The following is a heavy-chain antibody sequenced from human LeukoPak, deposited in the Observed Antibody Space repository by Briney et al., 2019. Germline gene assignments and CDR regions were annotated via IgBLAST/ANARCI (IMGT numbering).Heavy chain of an antibody. CDR2: INPNSGGT. CDR3: ARDSGGYFDRNHFGY. D-gene: IGHD3-9*01. J-gene: IGHJ4*02. Sequence: ASVKVSCKASGYTFTGYYMHWVRQAPGQGLEWMGWINPNSGGTNYAQKFQGRVTMTRDTSISTAYMELSRLRSDDTAVYYCARDSGGYFDRNHFGYWGQGTLVTVSS. CDR1: GYTFTGYY. V-gene: IGHV1-2*02.